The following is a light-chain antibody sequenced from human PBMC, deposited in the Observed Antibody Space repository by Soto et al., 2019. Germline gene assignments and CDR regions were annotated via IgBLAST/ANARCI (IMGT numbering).Light chain of an antibody. CDR2: DAS. CDR1: QSIGDR. V-gene: IGKV3-11*01. CDR3: QHRNNWPPGAT. Sequence: IVLTQSPATLSLSPGERATLSCRASQSIGDRLAWYQQKPGQDPRLLIYDASYRATGIPARFSGSGSGTDFTLIFSNLEPEDFVVYYCQHRNNWPPGATFGGGTKVEI. J-gene: IGKJ4*01.